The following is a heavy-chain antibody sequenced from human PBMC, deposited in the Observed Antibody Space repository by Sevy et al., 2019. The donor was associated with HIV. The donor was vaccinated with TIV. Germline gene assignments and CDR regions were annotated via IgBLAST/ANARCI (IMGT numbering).Heavy chain of an antibody. J-gene: IGHJ6*02. CDR2: FIPMFDTT. CDR3: ASSYFDSSGYYPLFYYGMDV. V-gene: IGHV1-69*13. CDR1: GGTFINYA. D-gene: IGHD3-22*01. Sequence: ASVKVSCKASGGTFINYAVTWVRQAPGQGLEWMGGFIPMFDTTNSAQKFQGRVTLTADGSMSTAYMVLSSLRSEDTAVYYCASSYFDSSGYYPLFYYGMDVWGQRTTVTVSS.